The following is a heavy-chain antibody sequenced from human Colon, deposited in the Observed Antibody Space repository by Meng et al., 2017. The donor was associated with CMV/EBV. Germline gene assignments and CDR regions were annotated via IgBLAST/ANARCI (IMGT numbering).Heavy chain of an antibody. Sequence: GRSLRLSCAASGFTSNYFEKNWVRQGPGKGLEWVAYISSSGRDIYYADSVKGRFTISRDNAKNSLFLQMNSLRAEDSAVYYCAKEGVGRGDTLDYWGQGTLVTVSS. CDR3: AKEGVGRGDTLDY. V-gene: IGHV3-48*03. J-gene: IGHJ4*02. CDR1: GFTSNYFE. D-gene: IGHD3-3*01. CDR2: ISSSGRDI.